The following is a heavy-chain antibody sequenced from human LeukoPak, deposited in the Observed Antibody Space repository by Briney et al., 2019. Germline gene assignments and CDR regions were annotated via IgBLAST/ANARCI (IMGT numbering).Heavy chain of an antibody. CDR3: RGAAAGTLFDY. Sequence: GGSLRLSCSASGFTFSSYAIHWVRQAPGKGLEYVSAISSNGGSTYYADSVKGRFTISRDNSKNMLYLQMSSLRAEDTAVYYCRGAAAGTLFDYWGQGTLVTVSS. J-gene: IGHJ4*02. CDR1: GFTFSSYA. D-gene: IGHD6-13*01. CDR2: ISSNGGST. V-gene: IGHV3-64D*09.